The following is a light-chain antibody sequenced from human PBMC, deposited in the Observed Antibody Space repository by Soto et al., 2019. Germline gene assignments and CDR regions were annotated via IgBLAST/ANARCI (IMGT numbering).Light chain of an antibody. CDR2: GNS. V-gene: IGLV1-40*01. Sequence: QSVLTQPPSVSGAPGQRVTISCTGSSSNIGAGFDVHWYQQLPGTTPKLLIYGNSNRPSGVPDRFSGSKSGTSASLAITGLQLDDEADYYCQSYDRSLSGFYVFGTGTKLTVL. CDR1: SSNIGAGFD. CDR3: QSYDRSLSGFYV. J-gene: IGLJ1*01.